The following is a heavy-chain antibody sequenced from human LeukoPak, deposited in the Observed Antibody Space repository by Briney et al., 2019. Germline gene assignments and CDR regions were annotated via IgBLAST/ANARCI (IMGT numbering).Heavy chain of an antibody. CDR2: IWYDGSNK. D-gene: IGHD3-9*01. CDR1: GFTFSSYG. CDR3: AREAIRYFDWLWSPYNWFDP. V-gene: IGHV3-33*01. Sequence: GGSLRLSCAASGFTFSSYGMHWVRQAPGKGLEWVAVIWYDGSNKYYADSVKGRFTISRDNSKNTLYLQMNSLRAEDTAVYYCAREAIRYFDWLWSPYNWFDPWGQGTLVTVSS. J-gene: IGHJ5*02.